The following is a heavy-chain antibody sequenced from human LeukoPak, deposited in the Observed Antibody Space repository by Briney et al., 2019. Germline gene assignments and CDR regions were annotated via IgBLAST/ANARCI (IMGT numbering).Heavy chain of an antibody. CDR2: INHSGST. CDR1: GGSFSGYY. CDR3: ARGRYYSSTSCWSDY. Sequence: SETLSLTCAVYGGSFSGYYWSWIRQPPGKGLEWIGEINHSGSTNYNPSLKGRVTISVDTSKNQFSLKLSSVTAADTAVYYCARGRYYSSTSCWSDYWGQGTLVTVSS. D-gene: IGHD2-2*01. J-gene: IGHJ4*02. V-gene: IGHV4-34*01.